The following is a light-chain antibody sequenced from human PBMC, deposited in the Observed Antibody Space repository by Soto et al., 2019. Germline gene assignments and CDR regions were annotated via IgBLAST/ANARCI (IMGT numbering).Light chain of an antibody. CDR2: KAS. V-gene: IGKV1-5*03. CDR3: QEYSSDWT. Sequence: DIKLTQSPSTLSASVGDRISITCRASQTISDWLAWYQQKPGKAPKVLIYKASSLEDGVPSMFSGSGSGTEFTLTINSLQVDDFATYYCQEYSSDWTFGQGTKVEV. J-gene: IGKJ1*01. CDR1: QTISDW.